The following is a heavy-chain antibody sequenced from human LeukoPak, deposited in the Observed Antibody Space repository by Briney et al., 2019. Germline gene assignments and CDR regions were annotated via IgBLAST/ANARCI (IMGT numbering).Heavy chain of an antibody. Sequence: PGGSLRLSCAASGFTFSSYAMHWVRQAPGKGLEWVAVLSYDGSNKYYADSVKGRFTISRDNSKNTLYLQMNSLRAEDTAVYYCARDLEGQLVLGLDYWGQGTLVTVSS. V-gene: IGHV3-30-3*01. CDR2: LSYDGSNK. CDR1: GFTFSSYA. CDR3: ARDLEGQLVLGLDY. D-gene: IGHD6-6*01. J-gene: IGHJ4*02.